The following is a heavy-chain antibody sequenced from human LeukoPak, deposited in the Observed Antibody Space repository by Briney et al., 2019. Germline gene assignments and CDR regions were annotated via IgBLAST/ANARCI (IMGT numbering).Heavy chain of an antibody. D-gene: IGHD2-2*01. CDR1: GFTFSGYS. Sequence: PGGSLRLSCAASGFTFSGYSMNWVRQAPGTGLEWVSSVSTTGYYIYYADSVKGRFSISRDNAKNSLYLQMNSLRAEDTAVYYCARGGDCGTTSCYYFDFWGQGTRVTVSS. J-gene: IGHJ4*02. CDR3: ARGGDCGTTSCYYFDF. CDR2: VSTTGYYI. V-gene: IGHV3-21*01.